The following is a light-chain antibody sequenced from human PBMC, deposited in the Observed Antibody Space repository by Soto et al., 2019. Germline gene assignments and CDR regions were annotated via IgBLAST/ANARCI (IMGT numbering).Light chain of an antibody. J-gene: IGKJ2*01. CDR1: QSVSSSY. V-gene: IGKV3-20*01. CDR2: GAS. CDR3: QQYGSSPNT. Sequence: EIVLTQSPGTLSLSPGERATLSCRASQSVSSSYLAWYQQKPGQAPRLLIYGASSRATGIPDRVSGSGSGTDFTLTISRLEPEDFAVYYWQQYGSSPNTFGQGTKLEIK.